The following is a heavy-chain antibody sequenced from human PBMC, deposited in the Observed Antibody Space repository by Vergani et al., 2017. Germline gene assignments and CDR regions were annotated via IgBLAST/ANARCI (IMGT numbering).Heavy chain of an antibody. CDR1: GFSLSNARMG. CDR2: IFSNDEK. CDR3: ARVQRITIFGVDYYYYYMDV. D-gene: IGHD3-3*01. Sequence: QVTLKESGPVLVKPTETLTLTCTVSGFSLSNARMGVSWIRQPPGKALEWLAHIFSNDEKSYSTSLKSRLTISKDTSKSQVVLTMTNMDPVDTATYYCARVQRITIFGVDYYYYYMDVWGKGTTVTVSS. V-gene: IGHV2-26*01. J-gene: IGHJ6*03.